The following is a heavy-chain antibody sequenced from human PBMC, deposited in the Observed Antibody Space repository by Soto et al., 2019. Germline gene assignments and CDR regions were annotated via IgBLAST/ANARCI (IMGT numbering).Heavy chain of an antibody. CDR3: AKDIETNIAVVTALDY. Sequence: EVQLLESGGGLVQPGGSLRLSCAASGFTFSSYAMSWVRQAPGKGLEWVSAISGSGGSTYYADSVKGRFTISRDNSKNTLYLQMNSLRAEDTAVYYCAKDIETNIAVVTALDYWGQGTLVTVSS. V-gene: IGHV3-23*01. CDR2: ISGSGGST. J-gene: IGHJ4*02. CDR1: GFTFSSYA. D-gene: IGHD2-21*02.